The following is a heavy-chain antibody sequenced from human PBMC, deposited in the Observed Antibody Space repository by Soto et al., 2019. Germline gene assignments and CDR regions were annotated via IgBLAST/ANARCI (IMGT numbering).Heavy chain of an antibody. J-gene: IGHJ3*02. CDR2: ISGSGGST. V-gene: IGHV3-23*01. CDR1: GFTFSSCA. Sequence: HPGGSLRLSCAASGFTFSSCAMSWVRQAPGKGLEWVSAISGSGGSTYYADSVKGRFTISRDNSKNTLYLQMNSLRAEDTAVYYCAKGGRPYYYDSTYDLGAFDIWGQGTMVTVSS. CDR3: AKGGRPYYYDSTYDLGAFDI. D-gene: IGHD3-22*01.